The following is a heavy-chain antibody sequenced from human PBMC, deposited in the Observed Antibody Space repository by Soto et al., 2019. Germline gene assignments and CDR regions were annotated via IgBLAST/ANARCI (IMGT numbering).Heavy chain of an antibody. CDR3: VRYCSTTLCNGVATKTFDY. V-gene: IGHV3-48*03. J-gene: IGHJ4*02. D-gene: IGHD2-2*01. CDR2: ISSGGSAV. CDR1: RFTFSTYE. Sequence: GGSLRLSCVASRFTFSTYEMHWVRQAPGKGLEWVSYISSGGSAVYYADSVKGRFTISRDNTRNSLYLQMNSLRDEDTALYYCVRYCSTTLCNGVATKTFDYWGQGTLVTVSS.